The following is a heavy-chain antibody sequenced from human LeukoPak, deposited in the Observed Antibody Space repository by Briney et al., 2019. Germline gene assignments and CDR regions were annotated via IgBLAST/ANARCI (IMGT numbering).Heavy chain of an antibody. J-gene: IGHJ4*02. CDR2: ISSSSSTI. V-gene: IGHV3-48*01. CDR1: GFTFSSYS. D-gene: IGHD3-16*01. Sequence: GGSLRLSCAASGFTFSSYSMNWVRQAPGKGLEWVSYISSSSSTIYYADSVKGRFTISRDNAKNSLYLQMNSLRAEDTAVYYCARASAGRSWDFDYWGQGTLVTVSS. CDR3: ARASAGRSWDFDY.